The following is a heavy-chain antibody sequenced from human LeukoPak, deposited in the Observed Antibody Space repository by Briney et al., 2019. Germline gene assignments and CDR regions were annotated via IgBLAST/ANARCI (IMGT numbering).Heavy chain of an antibody. CDR3: ARTYYDFWSGHQSAVGP. Sequence: ASVKVSCKASGYTFTGYYMHWVRQAPGQGLEWMGWINPNSGGTNYAQKFQGRVTMTRDTSISTAYMGLSRLRSDDTAVYYCARTYYDFWSGHQSAVGPWGQGTLVTVSS. V-gene: IGHV1-2*02. CDR1: GYTFTGYY. D-gene: IGHD3-3*01. CDR2: INPNSGGT. J-gene: IGHJ5*02.